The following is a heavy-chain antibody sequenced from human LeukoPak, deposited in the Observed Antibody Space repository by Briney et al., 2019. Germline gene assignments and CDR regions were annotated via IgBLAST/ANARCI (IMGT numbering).Heavy chain of an antibody. CDR3: ARWLLPTYFDY. CDR1: GFTFSIYW. V-gene: IGHV3-7*01. CDR2: IKQDGSEK. D-gene: IGHD6-19*01. J-gene: IGHJ4*02. Sequence: GGSLRLSCAASGFTFSIYWMSWVRQAPGKGLVWVANIKQDGSEKYYVDSVKGRFTISRDNAKNSLYLQMNSLRAEDTAVYYCARWLLPTYFDYWGQGTLVTVSS.